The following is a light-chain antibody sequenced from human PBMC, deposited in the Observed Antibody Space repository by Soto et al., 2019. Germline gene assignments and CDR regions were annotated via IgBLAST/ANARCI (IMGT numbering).Light chain of an antibody. CDR3: QQDHSLPFT. CDR2: DAS. J-gene: IGKJ3*01. Sequence: DIQMTQSPSNVSASVGDRVTVTCRASQSISGWLAWFQKKSGEAPKLLIYDASILKSGAPSRFSGSGSGTEFTRPVSSLQPDDFATYYCQQDHSLPFTFGPGDKVDV. CDR1: QSISGW. V-gene: IGKV1-5*01.